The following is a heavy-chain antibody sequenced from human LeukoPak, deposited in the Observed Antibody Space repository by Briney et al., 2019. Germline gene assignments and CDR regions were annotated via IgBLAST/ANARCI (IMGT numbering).Heavy chain of an antibody. CDR2: IYPRDGST. J-gene: IGHJ6*02. V-gene: IGHV1-46*01. D-gene: IGHD1-1*01. Sequence: ASVKVSCKASGYTFTSNYIHWVRQAPGQGLEWMGMIYPRDGSTSYAQKFQGRVTVTRDTSTSTVHMELSGLRSEDTAVYYCARGSSWNDLDVWGQGTTVTVSS. CDR1: GYTFTSNY. CDR3: ARGSSWNDLDV.